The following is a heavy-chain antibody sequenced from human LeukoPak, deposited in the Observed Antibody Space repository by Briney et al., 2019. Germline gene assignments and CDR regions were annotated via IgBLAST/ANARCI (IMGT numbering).Heavy chain of an antibody. D-gene: IGHD3-10*01. V-gene: IGHV4-59*08. J-gene: IGHJ4*02. CDR2: IYYSGST. Sequence: SETLSLTCTVSGGSISSYYWSWIRQPPGKGLEWIGYIYYSGSTNYNPSLKSRVTISVDTSKNQFSLKLSSVTAADTAVYYCARSVGSGSSKYYSDYWGQGTLVTVSS. CDR3: ARSVGSGSSKYYSDY. CDR1: GGSISSYY.